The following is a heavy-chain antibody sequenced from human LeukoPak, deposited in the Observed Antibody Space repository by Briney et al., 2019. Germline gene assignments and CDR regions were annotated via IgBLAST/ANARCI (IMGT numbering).Heavy chain of an antibody. V-gene: IGHV3-23*01. CDR1: GFTFSSYA. J-gene: IGHJ4*02. CDR3: ASHTNSWYFFDY. D-gene: IGHD6-13*01. CDR2: FSGSGGST. Sequence: GGSLRLSCAASGFTFSSYAMSWARQAPGKGLEWVSAFSGSGGSTYYADSVKGRFTISRDNSKSTLFLQMNSLRAEDTAVYYCASHTNSWYFFDYWGQGTLVTVSS.